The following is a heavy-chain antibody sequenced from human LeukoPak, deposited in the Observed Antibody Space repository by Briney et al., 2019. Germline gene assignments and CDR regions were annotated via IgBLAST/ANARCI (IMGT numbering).Heavy chain of an antibody. CDR1: GFTFTDHW. Sequence: PGRSLRLSCAASGFTFTDHWMTWVRQAPGKGLEWVANIKQDGGEKYYVDSVKGRFTISRDSAKNSVYLQMNSLRAEDTAVYYCARTLRPGSYYGYYYGMDVWGQGTTVTVSS. V-gene: IGHV3-7*01. CDR2: IKQDGGEK. CDR3: ARTLRPGSYYGYYYGMDV. J-gene: IGHJ6*02. D-gene: IGHD1-26*01.